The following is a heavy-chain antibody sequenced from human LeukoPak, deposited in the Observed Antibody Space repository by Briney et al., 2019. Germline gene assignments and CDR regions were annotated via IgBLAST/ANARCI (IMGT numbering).Heavy chain of an antibody. Sequence: GGSLRLSCAASGFTFSSHWMSWVRQAPGKGLEWVANINHDGSEKDYVDSVEGRFTISRDNVKNSLYLQMDSLRAEDTAVYYCARSDSSGWYGEYYYYMDVWGKGTTVTVSS. J-gene: IGHJ6*03. V-gene: IGHV3-7*01. D-gene: IGHD6-19*01. CDR2: INHDGSEK. CDR1: GFTFSSHW. CDR3: ARSDSSGWYGEYYYYMDV.